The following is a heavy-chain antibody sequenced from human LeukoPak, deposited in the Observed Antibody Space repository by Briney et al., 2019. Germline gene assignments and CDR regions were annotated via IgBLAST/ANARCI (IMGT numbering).Heavy chain of an antibody. CDR3: ASAISYGAQYYFDY. D-gene: IGHD4-17*01. V-gene: IGHV4-39*07. J-gene: IGHJ4*02. Sequence: PSETLSLTCTVSGGSISSSSYYWGWIRQPPGKGLEWIGSIYYSGSTYYNPSLKSRVTISVDTSKNPFSLKLSSVTAADTAVYYCASAISYGAQYYFDYWGQGTLVTVSS. CDR1: GGSISSSSYY. CDR2: IYYSGST.